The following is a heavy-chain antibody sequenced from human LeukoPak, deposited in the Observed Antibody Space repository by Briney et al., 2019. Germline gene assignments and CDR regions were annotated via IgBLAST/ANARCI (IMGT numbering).Heavy chain of an antibody. D-gene: IGHD3-10*01. J-gene: IGHJ4*02. Sequence: GSLRLSCAASGFTFSSYAMSWVRQAPGKGLEWVSAISGSGGSTYYADSVKGRFTVSRDNSKNTLYLQMNSLRAEDTAVYYCASNMVRGVIDYWGQGTLVTVSS. V-gene: IGHV3-23*01. CDR1: GFTFSSYA. CDR2: ISGSGGST. CDR3: ASNMVRGVIDY.